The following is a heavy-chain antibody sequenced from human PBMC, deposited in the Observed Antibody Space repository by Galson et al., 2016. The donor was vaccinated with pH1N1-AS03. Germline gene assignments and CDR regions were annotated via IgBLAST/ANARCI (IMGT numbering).Heavy chain of an antibody. Sequence: SVKVSCKGSGVTFNKYAITWMRQAPGEGLEWVGGISPIHGTPSYAPKFQDRVTMTRNTSISTAYMELSSLRSEDTAVYYCAIKSVGYGSGSSYFDYWGQGTLVTVSS. D-gene: IGHD3-10*01. CDR1: GVTFNKYA. CDR3: AIKSVGYGSGSSYFDY. CDR2: ISPIHGTP. J-gene: IGHJ4*02. V-gene: IGHV1-69*10.